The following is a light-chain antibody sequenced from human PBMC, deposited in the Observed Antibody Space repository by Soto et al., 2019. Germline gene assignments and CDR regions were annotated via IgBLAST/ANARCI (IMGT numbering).Light chain of an antibody. Sequence: EIVMTQSPVALSVSPGERAALSCRASQSVGRNFAWYQQRPGQAPRVLIYGTSTRATGVPARFSGSGSGTDFTLPISSLQSEDFAVYYCQQYNNGPYTFGQGTRLEIK. CDR1: QSVGRN. V-gene: IGKV3-15*01. J-gene: IGKJ2*01. CDR2: GTS. CDR3: QQYNNGPYT.